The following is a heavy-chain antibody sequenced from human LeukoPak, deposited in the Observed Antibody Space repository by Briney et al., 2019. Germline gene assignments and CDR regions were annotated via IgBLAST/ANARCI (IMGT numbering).Heavy chain of an antibody. D-gene: IGHD2-8*01. Sequence: SETLSLTCTVSGGSISTNIYSWGWIRQPPGKGLEWIGEINHSGSTNYNPSLKSRVTISVDTSKNQFSLKLSSVTAADTAVYYCARDSVLMVYARYYYYMDVWGKGTTVTVSS. V-gene: IGHV4-39*07. CDR2: INHSGST. CDR3: ARDSVLMVYARYYYYMDV. CDR1: GGSISTNIYS. J-gene: IGHJ6*03.